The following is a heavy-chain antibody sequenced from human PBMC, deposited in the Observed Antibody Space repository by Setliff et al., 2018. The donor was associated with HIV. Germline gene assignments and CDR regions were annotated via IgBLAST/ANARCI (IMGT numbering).Heavy chain of an antibody. J-gene: IGHJ1*01. D-gene: IGHD3-10*01. V-gene: IGHV1-18*01. CDR1: GYTFTSYG. CDR3: ARDQVSMVRAVRLVA. CDR2: ISAYNGNT. Sequence: ASVKVSCKASGYTFTSYGISWVRQAPGQGLEWMGWISAYNGNTNYAQKFQGRVTITADKSTSTAYMELRSLRSEDTAVYYCARDQVSMVRAVRLVAWGQGSLVTVSS.